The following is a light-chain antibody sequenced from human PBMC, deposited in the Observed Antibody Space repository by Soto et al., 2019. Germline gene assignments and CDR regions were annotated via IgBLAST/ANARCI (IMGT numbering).Light chain of an antibody. V-gene: IGKV3-20*01. Sequence: EIVLTQSPGTLSLSPGEKATLSCRASQSVGDTFLSWYQQKPGLAPRLLIYGVSNRATGIADRFRGSGSGTDFILTISRLGPEDFALYYCGQFVSSPPRTFGQGTKVEIK. CDR3: GQFVSSPPRT. J-gene: IGKJ1*01. CDR1: QSVGDTF. CDR2: GVS.